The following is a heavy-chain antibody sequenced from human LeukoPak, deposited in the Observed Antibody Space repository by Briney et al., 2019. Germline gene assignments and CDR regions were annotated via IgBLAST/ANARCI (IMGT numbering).Heavy chain of an antibody. Sequence: SETLSLTCTVSRGSISGYYWSWIRQPPGKGLEWIGYIYYSGSTNYNPSLKSRVTMSIDTSKKQSSLKLDSVTAADTAVYYCARWDSSSSAFDYWGQGTPVTVSS. J-gene: IGHJ4*02. CDR1: RGSISGYY. CDR2: IYYSGST. V-gene: IGHV4-59*01. CDR3: ARWDSSSSAFDY. D-gene: IGHD6-6*01.